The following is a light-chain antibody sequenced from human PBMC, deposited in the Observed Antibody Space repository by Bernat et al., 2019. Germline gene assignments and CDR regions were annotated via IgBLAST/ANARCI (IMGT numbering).Light chain of an antibody. CDR2: QDS. V-gene: IGLV3-1*01. CDR3: QAWDRSTASYV. J-gene: IGLJ1*01. Sequence: SYEPTQPPSVSVSPGQTASITCSEDKLGEKYVCWYPQKPGQSPVLVIYQDSKRHQGITERISGSKSGNTATLTISGTRALDEADYYCQAWDRSTASYVFGSGTKVTVL. CDR1: KLGEKY.